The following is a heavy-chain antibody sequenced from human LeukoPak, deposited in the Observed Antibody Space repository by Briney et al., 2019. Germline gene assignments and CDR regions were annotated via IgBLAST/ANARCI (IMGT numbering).Heavy chain of an antibody. Sequence: EASVKVSCKASGYSFTIFYIHCVRDAPGQGVGRGVIINPSGGITNYAQNLRGRVTMTSDTSASTVYMDVSSVRSPDTPIYYCERDKSPANWLDSWGQGTLVTVSS. J-gene: IGHJ5*01. CDR1: GYSFTIFY. V-gene: IGHV1-46*04. CDR2: INPSGGIT. CDR3: ERDKSPANWLDS.